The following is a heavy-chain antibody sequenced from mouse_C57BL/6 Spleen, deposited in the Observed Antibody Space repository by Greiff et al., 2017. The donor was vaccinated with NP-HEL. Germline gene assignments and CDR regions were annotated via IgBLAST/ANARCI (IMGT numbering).Heavy chain of an antibody. CDR2: IHPNSGST. J-gene: IGHJ4*01. Sequence: QVQLQQSGAELVKPGASVKLSCKASGYTFTSYWMHWVKQRPGQGLEWIGMIHPNSGSTNYNEKFKSKATLTVDKSSSTAYMQLSSLTSEDSAVYYCARNDYDRDAMDYWGQGTSVTVSS. V-gene: IGHV1-64*01. CDR1: GYTFTSYW. CDR3: ARNDYDRDAMDY. D-gene: IGHD2-4*01.